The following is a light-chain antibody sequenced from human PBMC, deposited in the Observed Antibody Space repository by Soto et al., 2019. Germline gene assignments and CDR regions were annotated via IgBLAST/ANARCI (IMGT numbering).Light chain of an antibody. Sequence: QSALTQPASVSGSPGQSITIFCTGTSSDIGSYDLVSWYQQHPGKAPRLMIYEDSKRPSGVSSRFSGSKSGNTASLTISGLQAEDEADYYCCSYAGDSTVFGGGTKLTVL. CDR1: SSDIGSYDL. V-gene: IGLV2-23*01. J-gene: IGLJ2*01. CDR2: EDS. CDR3: CSYAGDSTV.